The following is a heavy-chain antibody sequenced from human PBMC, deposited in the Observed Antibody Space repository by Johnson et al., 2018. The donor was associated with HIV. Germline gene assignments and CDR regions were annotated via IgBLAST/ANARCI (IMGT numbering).Heavy chain of an antibody. CDR2: ISGSGGST. Sequence: VHLVESGGGVVQPGRSLRLSCAASGFTFSSYAMSWVRQAPGKGLEWVSAISGSGGSTYYADSVKGRFSISRDNSKNTLYLQMNSLRAEDTAVYYCAIIPPGGAGKGADAFDIWGQGTMVTVSS. CDR3: AIIPPGGAGKGADAFDI. V-gene: IGHV3-23*04. J-gene: IGHJ3*02. CDR1: GFTFSSYA. D-gene: IGHD1-26*01.